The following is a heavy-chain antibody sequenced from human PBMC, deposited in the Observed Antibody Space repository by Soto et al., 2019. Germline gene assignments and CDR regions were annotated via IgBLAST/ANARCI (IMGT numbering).Heavy chain of an antibody. D-gene: IGHD2-21*02. CDR3: AKDSTVVVTAIGSWYFDL. Sequence: PGGSLRLSCAASGFTFNSYGMHWVRQAPGKGLEWVAVISYDGSNKYYADSVKGRFTISRDNSKNTLYLQMNSLRAEDTAVYYCAKDSTVVVTAIGSWYFDLWGRGTLVTVSS. CDR1: GFTFNSYG. V-gene: IGHV3-30*18. CDR2: ISYDGSNK. J-gene: IGHJ2*01.